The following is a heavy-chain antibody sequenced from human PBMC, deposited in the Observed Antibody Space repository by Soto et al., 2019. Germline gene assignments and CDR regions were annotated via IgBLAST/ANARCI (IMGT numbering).Heavy chain of an antibody. Sequence: QVQLQESGPGLVKPSETLSLTCTVSGGSSSSYYLNWIRQPPGKGLEWVGHIYHTGSTNYNPSLKSRVTISVDTSKNQCSLRLSSVTAADTAVYYCARQEGSSWFHTPFDYWGQGTLVTVSS. J-gene: IGHJ4*02. D-gene: IGHD6-13*01. CDR2: IYHTGST. CDR1: GGSSSSYY. CDR3: ARQEGSSWFHTPFDY. V-gene: IGHV4-59*01.